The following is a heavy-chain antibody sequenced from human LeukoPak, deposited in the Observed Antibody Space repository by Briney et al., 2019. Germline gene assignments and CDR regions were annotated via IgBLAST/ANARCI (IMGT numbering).Heavy chain of an antibody. D-gene: IGHD3-10*01. CDR2: INPSVGGT. CDR3: ARHGSGRYYPAEGRVDY. J-gene: IGHJ4*02. Sequence: ASVKVSCKAFGYGFTSYYIYWVRQAPGQGLEWMGIINPSVGGTTYARKFQGRVTMTRDTSTSTVYMELSSLRSEDTAVYYCARHGSGRYYPAEGRVDYWGQGTLVTVSS. V-gene: IGHV1-46*03. CDR1: GYGFTSYY.